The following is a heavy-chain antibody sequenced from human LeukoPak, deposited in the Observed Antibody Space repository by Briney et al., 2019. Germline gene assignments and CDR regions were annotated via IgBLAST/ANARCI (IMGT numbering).Heavy chain of an antibody. CDR2: IKTDGTIT. CDR1: GFTFSNHW. V-gene: IGHV3-74*01. D-gene: IGHD3-16*01. CDR3: VTTWGDY. J-gene: IGHJ4*02. Sequence: GGSLRLSCAVSGFTFSNHWMYWVRQVPGKGLVCVSAIKTDGTITNYADSVKGRFTISRDNAKNTLYLQMNGLRAEDTAIYYSVTTWGDYWGQGTLVTVSS.